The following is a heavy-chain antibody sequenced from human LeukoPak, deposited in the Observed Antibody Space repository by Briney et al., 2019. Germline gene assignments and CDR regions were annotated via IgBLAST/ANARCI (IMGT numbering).Heavy chain of an antibody. CDR1: GDTFNTHW. CDR2: SYPGDSNT. Sequence: GESLKISCKGSGDTFNTHWSGWGRQMAGKGLEWMGVSYPGDSNTRYSPSVQGQVTISVDKCITTAYLQWTTLKASDTAMYYCARTYCSGGGCLGSFDYWGHGTLVTVSS. J-gene: IGHJ4*01. D-gene: IGHD2-15*01. V-gene: IGHV5-51*01. CDR3: ARTYCSGGGCLGSFDY.